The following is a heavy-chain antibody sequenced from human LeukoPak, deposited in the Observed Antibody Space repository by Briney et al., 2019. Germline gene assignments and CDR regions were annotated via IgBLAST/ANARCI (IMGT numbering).Heavy chain of an antibody. Sequence: GGSLRLSCAASGFTFSRYCMSWVRQAPGKGLEWVATIKQDGNEKFYMDSVKGRFTISRENAKNSLYLQMSSLRAEDTATYYCARDGPAYGNFNWCAPWGQGTLVTVSS. CDR1: GFTFSRYC. CDR2: IKQDGNEK. CDR3: ARDGPAYGNFNWCAP. J-gene: IGHJ5*02. V-gene: IGHV3-7*01. D-gene: IGHD4-11*01.